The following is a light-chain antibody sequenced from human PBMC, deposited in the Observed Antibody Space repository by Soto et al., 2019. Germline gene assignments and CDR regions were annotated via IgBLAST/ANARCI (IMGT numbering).Light chain of an antibody. Sequence: DVHMTLSPSSLSASVGYRVTITCQASQNINNYLNWYQQKPGRAPKLLIYDASNLEAGVPSRFRGSGSGTDFTFTISRLQPEDIATYYCQQYENLPTFGQGTRLEIK. CDR1: QNINNY. J-gene: IGKJ5*01. V-gene: IGKV1-33*01. CDR2: DAS. CDR3: QQYENLPT.